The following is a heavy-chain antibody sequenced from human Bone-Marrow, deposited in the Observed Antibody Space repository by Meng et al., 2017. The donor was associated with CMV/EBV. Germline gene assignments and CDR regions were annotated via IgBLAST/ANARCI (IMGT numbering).Heavy chain of an antibody. J-gene: IGHJ6*02. Sequence: GGSLRLSCAASGFTFSSYEMHWVRQAPGKGLEWVSSISSSSSYIYYADSVKGRFTISRDNAKNSLYLQMNSLRAEDTAVYYCASSSTTLYGMDVWGQGTTVTVSS. CDR2: ISSSSSYI. CDR3: ASSSTTLYGMDV. D-gene: IGHD2-2*01. CDR1: GFTFSSYE. V-gene: IGHV3-21*01.